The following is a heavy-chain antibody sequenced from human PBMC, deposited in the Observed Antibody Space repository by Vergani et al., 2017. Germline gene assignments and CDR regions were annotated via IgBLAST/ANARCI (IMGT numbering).Heavy chain of an antibody. J-gene: IGHJ5*02. CDR2: ISSSSSYI. V-gene: IGHV3-21*01. D-gene: IGHD2-2*01. CDR1: GFTFSSYS. CDR3: AGWGLLEGVVVGPAARKWFDP. Sequence: EVQLVESGGGLVKPGGSLRLSCAASGFTFSSYSMNWVRQAPGKGLEWVSSISSSSSYIYYADSVKGRFTISRDNAENSLHLQMNSLRAEDTAVYYCAGWGLLEGVVVGPAARKWFDPWGQGTLVTVSS.